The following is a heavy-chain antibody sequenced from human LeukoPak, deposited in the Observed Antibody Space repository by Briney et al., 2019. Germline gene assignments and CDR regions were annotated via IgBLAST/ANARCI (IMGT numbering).Heavy chain of an antibody. J-gene: IGHJ6*02. CDR1: VYSFTSYA. Sequence: ASVKVSFKSSVYSFTSYAINWVRQAPGQGLEWVGCIYAYKGNTNYAKKVKGRVPMAPATSTSTTHLELVSLTSDDTAVYYCAGDPLRSNWSTYNDAMDVWGQGTTVTVS. D-gene: IGHD6-13*01. CDR2: IYAYKGNT. CDR3: AGDPLRSNWSTYNDAMDV. V-gene: IGHV1-18*04.